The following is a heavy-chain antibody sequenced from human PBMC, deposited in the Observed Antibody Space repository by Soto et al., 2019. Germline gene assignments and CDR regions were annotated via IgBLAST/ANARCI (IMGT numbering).Heavy chain of an antibody. D-gene: IGHD2-21*01. CDR3: GRVRRIGAFDI. Sequence: ASVKVSCKASGYTFISYGISWVRQAPGQWLEWMGWISAYNGNTNYAQKLQGRVTMATDTSTSTAYMELRSLRSDDTAVYYCGRVRRIGAFDIWGQGTMVTVSS. CDR2: ISAYNGNT. V-gene: IGHV1-18*01. CDR1: GYTFISYG. J-gene: IGHJ3*02.